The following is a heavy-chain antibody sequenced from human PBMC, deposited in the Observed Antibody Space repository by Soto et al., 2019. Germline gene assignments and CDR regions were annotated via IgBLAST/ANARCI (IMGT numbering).Heavy chain of an antibody. V-gene: IGHV4-31*03. CDR2: IYYTGST. CDR1: GGSIKTDTCY. D-gene: IGHD6-6*01. CDR3: ARVSMMGAARDPDAFAI. Sequence: QLQLQESGPGLVKASRTLSLTCTVSGGSIKTDTCYWIWIRQNPGQGLEWLGNIYYTGSTHYNTRLQSGLTLSVDAFKNQLYLAVTAVTAAETAVYFCARVSMMGAARDPDAFAIWGQGTMVTVSS. J-gene: IGHJ3*02.